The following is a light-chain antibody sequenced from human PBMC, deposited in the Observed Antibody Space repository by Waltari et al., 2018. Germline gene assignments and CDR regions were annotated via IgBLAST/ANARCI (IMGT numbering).Light chain of an antibody. Sequence: EIVSTHSPATLSLSPGETATLSCRASQSIRTYLGWYQQNLGQAPRLLLFDASSRATGIPARFRGTGSGTDFTLTVSDLEPEDFGIYYCQQRSIWPYTFGQGTRLEIK. CDR2: DAS. CDR1: QSIRTY. V-gene: IGKV3-11*01. CDR3: QQRSIWPYT. J-gene: IGKJ2*01.